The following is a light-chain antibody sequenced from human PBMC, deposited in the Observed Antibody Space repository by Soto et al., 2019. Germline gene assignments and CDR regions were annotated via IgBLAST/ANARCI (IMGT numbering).Light chain of an antibody. CDR2: GAS. CDR1: QSVSSN. CDR3: PHNHNLPRT. V-gene: IGKV3-15*01. Sequence: EIVMTQSPATLSVSPGERATLSCRASQSVSSNLAWYQQKPGQAPRLLIYGASTRATGIPARFSSSGSRTAFTITFPSPQSEDLTVYYSPHNHNLPRTFGQGTKVEIE. J-gene: IGKJ1*01.